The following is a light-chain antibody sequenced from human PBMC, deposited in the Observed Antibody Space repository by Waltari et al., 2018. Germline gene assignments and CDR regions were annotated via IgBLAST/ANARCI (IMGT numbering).Light chain of an antibody. V-gene: IGLV3-10*01. CDR3: CSTDSNGNPA. Sequence: SYDLTQPPSMSVSPGQTAMITCSGSELPNKYAYWYQQKSGQAPVLVISEDNKRPSGIPVGFSGSTSGTLATLTISGAQVEDEADCYCCSTDSNGNPAFGGGTRLTVL. J-gene: IGLJ2*01. CDR2: EDN. CDR1: ELPNKY.